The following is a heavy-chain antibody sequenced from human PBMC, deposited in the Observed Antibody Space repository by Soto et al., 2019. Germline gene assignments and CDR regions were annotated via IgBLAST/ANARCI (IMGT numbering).Heavy chain of an antibody. Sequence: PSETLSLTCAVSGGSISSGGYSWSWIRQPPGKGLEWIGYIYHSGSTYYNPSLKSRVTISVDRSKNQFSLELSSVTAADTVVYYCARGGRPYSSSWEYYYYGMDVWGQGTTVTVSS. J-gene: IGHJ6*02. CDR2: IYHSGST. CDR1: GGSISSGGYS. D-gene: IGHD6-13*01. CDR3: ARGGRPYSSSWEYYYYGMDV. V-gene: IGHV4-30-2*01.